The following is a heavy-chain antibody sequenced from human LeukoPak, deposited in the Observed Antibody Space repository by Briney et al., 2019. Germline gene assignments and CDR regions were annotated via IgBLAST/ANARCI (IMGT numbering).Heavy chain of an antibody. CDR1: GGSISSSSYY. CDR2: IYYSGST. J-gene: IGHJ4*02. V-gene: IGHV4-39*07. Sequence: SETLSLTCTVSGGSISSSSYYWGWIRQPPGKGLEWIGSIYYSGSTYYNPSLKSRVTISVDTSKNQFSLKLSSVTAADTAVYYCARAYYYGSGRVFYFDYWGQGTLVTVSS. D-gene: IGHD3-10*01. CDR3: ARAYYYGSGRVFYFDY.